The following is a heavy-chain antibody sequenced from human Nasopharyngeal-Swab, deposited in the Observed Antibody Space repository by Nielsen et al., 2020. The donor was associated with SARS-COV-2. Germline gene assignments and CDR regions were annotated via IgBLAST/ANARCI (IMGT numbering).Heavy chain of an antibody. Sequence: SETLSLTCAVSGGSISSNTWWGWVRQTPGMGLECIGEIIHSGGTNYNPALKSRVTISVDKSKNQLSLEVTSVTAADTAVYYCSRHYYYYMDIWGKGTTVTVSS. V-gene: IGHV4-4*02. CDR2: IIHSGGT. J-gene: IGHJ6*03. CDR1: GGSISSNTW. CDR3: SRHYYYYMDI.